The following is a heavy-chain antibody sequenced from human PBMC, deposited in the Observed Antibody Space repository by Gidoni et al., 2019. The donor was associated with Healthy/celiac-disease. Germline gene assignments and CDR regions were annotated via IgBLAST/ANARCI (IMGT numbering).Heavy chain of an antibody. D-gene: IGHD1-1*01. V-gene: IGHV4-39*07. CDR1: GGSISSSSYY. J-gene: IGHJ5*02. Sequence: QLQLQESGAGLVKPPETLSLTCTVSGGSISSSSYYWGWIRPPPGKGLEWMGSIYYSGSTYYNPSLKSRVTISVDTSKNQFSLKLSSVTAADTAVYYCASTAGERRRFDPWGQGTLVTVSS. CDR3: ASTAGERRRFDP. CDR2: IYYSGST.